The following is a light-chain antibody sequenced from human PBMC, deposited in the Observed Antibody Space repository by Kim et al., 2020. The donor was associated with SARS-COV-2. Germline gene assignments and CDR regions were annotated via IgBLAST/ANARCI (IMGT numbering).Light chain of an antibody. CDR3: QQYDSSPYT. CDR2: SSS. V-gene: IGKV3-20*01. J-gene: IGKJ2*01. CDR1: QSVGISY. Sequence: EIVLTQSPGTLSLSPGERATLSCRASQSVGISYLAWYQQKPGQAPRLLFYSSSSRATGIPDRFSGSGSETDFTLTISRLEPEDFAVYYCQQYDSSPYTFGQGTKLEI.